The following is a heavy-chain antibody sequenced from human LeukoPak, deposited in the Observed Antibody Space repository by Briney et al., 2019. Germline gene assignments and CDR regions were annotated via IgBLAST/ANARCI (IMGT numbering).Heavy chain of an antibody. CDR3: ARDGYSFGHDFDY. V-gene: IGHV3-74*01. D-gene: IGHD5-18*01. CDR1: GFTFSSYW. J-gene: IGHJ4*02. Sequence: GGSLRLSCAASGFTFSSYWMHWVRHTPGKGRVWGSCIKGDGSSTICADAVRGRFTIPRDNAKNTLHLQMNSLRAEDPAVYYCARDGYSFGHDFDYWGQGTLVTVSS. CDR2: IKGDGSST.